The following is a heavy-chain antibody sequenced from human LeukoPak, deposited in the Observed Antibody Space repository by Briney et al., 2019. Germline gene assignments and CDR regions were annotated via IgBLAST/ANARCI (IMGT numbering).Heavy chain of an antibody. J-gene: IGHJ6*04. CDR3: ARLRGQQLAPDYYYYYGMDV. V-gene: IGHV4-59*01. D-gene: IGHD6-13*01. CDR1: GGSISSYY. Sequence: PSETLSLTRTVSGGSISSYYWSWIRQPPGKGLEWIGYIYYSGSTNYNPSLKSRVTISVDTSKNQFSLKLSSVTAADTAVYYCARLRGQQLAPDYYYYYGMDVWGKGTTVTVSS. CDR2: IYYSGST.